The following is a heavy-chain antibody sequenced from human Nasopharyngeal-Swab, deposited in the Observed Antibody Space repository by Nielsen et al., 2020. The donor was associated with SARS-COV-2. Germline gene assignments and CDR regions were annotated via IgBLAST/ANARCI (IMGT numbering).Heavy chain of an antibody. J-gene: IGHJ4*02. CDR1: GFTFGNYW. CDR3: ARLPRNNWRLDS. V-gene: IGHV3-7*03. Sequence: GGSLRLSCAASGFTFGNYWMSWFRQAPGKRLEWVANIKEDGSEKDYVDSVKGRFTISRDNIKNSLYLQMNSLRVEDTAVYFCARLPRNNWRLDSWGQGILVTVSS. CDR2: IKEDGSEK. D-gene: IGHD1-20*01.